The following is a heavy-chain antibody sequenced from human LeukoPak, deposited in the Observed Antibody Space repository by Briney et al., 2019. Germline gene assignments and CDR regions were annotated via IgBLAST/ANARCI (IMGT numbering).Heavy chain of an antibody. CDR1: GGSITSSNW. V-gene: IGHV4-4*02. CDR2: IYLRGNT. Sequence: PSETLSLTCAISGGSITSSNWWTWVRQPPGKGLEWVGEIYLRGNTNYNPSLESRVSISVDESKTQLSLRLESVTAEDTAVYYCAKPYNKRVVAAPPDYWGQGTLVTVSS. J-gene: IGHJ4*02. D-gene: IGHD2-15*01. CDR3: AKPYNKRVVAAPPDY.